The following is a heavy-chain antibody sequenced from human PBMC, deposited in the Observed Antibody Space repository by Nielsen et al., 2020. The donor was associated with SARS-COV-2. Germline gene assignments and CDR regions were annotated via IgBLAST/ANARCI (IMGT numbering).Heavy chain of an antibody. CDR1: GFTFSSYW. V-gene: IGHV3-74*01. J-gene: IGHJ6*02. CDR2: INSDGSST. Sequence: GESLKISCAASGFTFSSYWMHWVRQAPGKGLVWVSRINSDGSSTSYADSVKGRFTISRDNAKNTLYLQMNSLRAEDTAVYYCARAASYYYYGMDVWGQGTTVTVSS. CDR3: ARAASYYYYGMDV. D-gene: IGHD2-15*01.